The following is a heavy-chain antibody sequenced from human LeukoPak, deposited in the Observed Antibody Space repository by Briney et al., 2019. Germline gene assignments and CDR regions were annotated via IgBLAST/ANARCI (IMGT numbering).Heavy chain of an antibody. V-gene: IGHV4-39*02. J-gene: IGHJ4*02. Sequence: SETLSLTCTVSGGSISSSSYYWGWIRQPPGKGLEWIGSIYYSGSTYYNPSLKSRVTISVDTSKNHFSLKLGSVTAADTAVYYCARSLAVAGPNFPFDYWGQGTLVTVSS. CDR2: IYYSGST. CDR3: ARSLAVAGPNFPFDY. D-gene: IGHD6-19*01. CDR1: GGSISSSSYY.